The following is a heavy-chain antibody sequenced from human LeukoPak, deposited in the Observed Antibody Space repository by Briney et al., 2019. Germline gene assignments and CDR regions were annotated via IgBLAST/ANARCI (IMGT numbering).Heavy chain of an antibody. CDR3: AKGGHDFNPFYR. V-gene: IGHV3-23*01. CDR1: GFTFSTYA. CDR2: IKGGGGDP. D-gene: IGHD1-14*01. Sequence: GRSLRLSCTASGFTFSTYAMGWVRQAPGKGLEWVSSIKGGGGDPFYADSVKGRFTISRDNSKNTLFLQLHNLRAEDSAVYYCAKGGHDFNPFYRWGQGTLVTVSA. J-gene: IGHJ4*02.